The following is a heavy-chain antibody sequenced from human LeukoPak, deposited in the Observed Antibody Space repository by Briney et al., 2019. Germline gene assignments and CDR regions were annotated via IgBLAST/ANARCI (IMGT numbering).Heavy chain of an antibody. V-gene: IGHV3-53*01. J-gene: IGHJ3*02. CDR2: IYSGGST. D-gene: IGHD3-22*01. CDR1: AFNVSSNY. CDR3: ARGYYHRDDAFDI. Sequence: GGSLRLSCAASAFNVSSNYMSWVRQAPGKGLEWVSVIYSGGSTYYADSVKGRFTISRDNSKNTLYLQMNSLRAEDTAVYYCARGYYHRDDAFDIWGQGTMVTVSS.